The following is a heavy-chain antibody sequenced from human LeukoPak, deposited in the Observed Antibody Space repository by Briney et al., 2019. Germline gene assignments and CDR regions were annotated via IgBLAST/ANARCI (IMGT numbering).Heavy chain of an antibody. D-gene: IGHD2-2*01. CDR3: TRPGLGYCSSTSCPGWVDV. Sequence: GGSLKLSCAASGFTFSGSAMHWVRQASGKGLEWVGRIRSKANSCATAYAASVKGRFTISRDDSKNTAYLQMNSLKTEDTAVYYCTRPGLGYCSSTSCPGWVDVWGKGTTVTVSS. J-gene: IGHJ6*04. V-gene: IGHV3-73*01. CDR1: GFTFSGSA. CDR2: IRSKANSCAT.